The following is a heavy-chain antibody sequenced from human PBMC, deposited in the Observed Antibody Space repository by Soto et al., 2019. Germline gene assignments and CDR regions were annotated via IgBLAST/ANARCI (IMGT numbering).Heavy chain of an antibody. V-gene: IGHV4-4*01. D-gene: IGHD2-21*02. CDR1: GGTVASSHW. CDR2: VYHTGDT. Sequence: ETLSLTCGVSGGTVASSHWWSWVRQSPGRGLEWIGNVYHTGDTNFNPSLQSRVTFSVDKSNNQFSLRLTSVTAADTAVYFCAREIVTAGGNNYFDPWGPGTLVTVSS. J-gene: IGHJ5*02. CDR3: AREIVTAGGNNYFDP.